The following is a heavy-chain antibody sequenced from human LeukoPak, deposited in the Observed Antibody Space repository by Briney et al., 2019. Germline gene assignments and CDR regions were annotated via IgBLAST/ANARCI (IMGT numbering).Heavy chain of an antibody. CDR1: GFTFSSYA. CDR2: IKSKTDGGTT. CDR3: TTDRNDILTGYSHAFDI. Sequence: GGSLRLSCAASGFTFSSYAMHWVRQAPGKGLEWVGRIKSKTDGGTTDYAAPVKGRFTISRDDSKNTLYLQMNSLKTEDTAVYYCTTDRNDILTGYSHAFDIWGQGAMVTVSS. D-gene: IGHD3-9*01. J-gene: IGHJ3*02. V-gene: IGHV3-15*01.